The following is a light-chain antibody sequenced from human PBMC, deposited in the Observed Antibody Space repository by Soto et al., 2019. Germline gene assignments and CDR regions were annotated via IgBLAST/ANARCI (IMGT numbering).Light chain of an antibody. V-gene: IGKV1-8*01. J-gene: IGKJ1*01. CDR3: QQYYSYPRT. CDR2: AAS. Sequence: AIRMTQSPSSLSAATGDRVTITCRASQGISSYLAWYQQKPWKAPKLLIYAASTFQNGVPSRFSGSGSGTDFTLTISCLQSEDFATYDGQQYYSYPRTFGQGTKVEIK. CDR1: QGISSY.